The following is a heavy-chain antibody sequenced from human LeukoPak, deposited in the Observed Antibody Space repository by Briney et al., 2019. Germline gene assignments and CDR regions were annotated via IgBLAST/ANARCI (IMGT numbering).Heavy chain of an antibody. CDR1: GFTFTKYW. V-gene: IGHV3-7*01. D-gene: IGHD3-3*01. Sequence: GGSLRPSCADSGFTFTKYWMTWVRQAPGKGLEWVANIKQDGSERNYVDTVKGRFIISRDNAKNLLYLQMNSLRAEDTAVYYCARENWAPYDWGQGTLVTVSS. J-gene: IGHJ4*02. CDR3: ARENWAPYD. CDR2: IKQDGSER.